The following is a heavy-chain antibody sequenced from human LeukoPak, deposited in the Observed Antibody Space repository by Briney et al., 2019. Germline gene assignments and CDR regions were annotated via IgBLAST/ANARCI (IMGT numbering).Heavy chain of an antibody. J-gene: IGHJ4*02. D-gene: IGHD5-18*01. Sequence: SGGSLRLSCAASGFTFSSYWMSWVRQAPGKGLEWVANIKQDGSEKYYVDSVKGRFTISRDNAKNSLYLQMNSLRAEDTAVYYCARVRYSYGYESRPIDYWGQGTLVTVSS. CDR2: IKQDGSEK. V-gene: IGHV3-7*03. CDR1: GFTFSSYW. CDR3: ARVRYSYGYESRPIDY.